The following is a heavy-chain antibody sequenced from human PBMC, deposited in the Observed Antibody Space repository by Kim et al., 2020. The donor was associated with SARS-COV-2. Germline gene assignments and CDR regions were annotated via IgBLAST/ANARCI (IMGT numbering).Heavy chain of an antibody. CDR3: ARLPFTMVRGVGRFDP. CDR2: IDPSDSYT. D-gene: IGHD3-10*01. CDR1: GYSFTSYW. V-gene: IGHV5-10-1*01. Sequence: GESLKISCKGSGYSFTSYWISWVRQMPGKGLEWMGRIDPSDSYTNYSPSFQGHVTISADKSISTAYLQWSSLKASDTAMYYCARLPFTMVRGVGRFDPWGQGTLVTVSS. J-gene: IGHJ5*02.